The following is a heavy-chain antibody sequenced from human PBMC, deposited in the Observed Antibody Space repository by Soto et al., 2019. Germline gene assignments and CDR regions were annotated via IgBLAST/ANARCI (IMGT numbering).Heavy chain of an antibody. CDR3: TTAVGYDILTGYYVFDY. D-gene: IGHD3-9*01. CDR1: GFTFSGSA. J-gene: IGHJ4*02. CDR2: TRSKANSYAT. Sequence: GGSLRLSCAASGFTFSGSAMHWVRQASGKGLEWVGRTRSKANSYATAYAASVKGRFTISRDDSKNTAYLQMNSLKTEDTAVYYCTTAVGYDILTGYYVFDYWGQGTLVTVYS. V-gene: IGHV3-73*01.